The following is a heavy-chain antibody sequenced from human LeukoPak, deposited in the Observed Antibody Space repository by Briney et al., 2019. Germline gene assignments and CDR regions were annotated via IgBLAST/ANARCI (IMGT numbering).Heavy chain of an antibody. D-gene: IGHD1-1*01. CDR3: ARDRNDAFDI. Sequence: GGSLRLSCAASGFTFSSYSMNWVRQAPGKGLEWVSSISSSSSYIYYADSVKGRFTIFRDNAKNSLYLQMNSLRAEDTAVYYCARDRNDAFDIWGQGTMVTVSS. J-gene: IGHJ3*02. CDR1: GFTFSSYS. CDR2: ISSSSSYI. V-gene: IGHV3-21*01.